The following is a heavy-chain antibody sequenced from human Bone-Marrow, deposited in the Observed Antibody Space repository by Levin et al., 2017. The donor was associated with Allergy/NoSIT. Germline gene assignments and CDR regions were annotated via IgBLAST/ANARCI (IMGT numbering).Heavy chain of an antibody. V-gene: IGHV3-7*04. J-gene: IGHJ3*02. D-gene: IGHD3-3*01. CDR1: GFTFSSYW. CDR2: IKQDGSEK. CDR3: ARVKEWPYDAFDI. Sequence: SGGSLRLSCAASGFTFSSYWMSWVRQAPGKGLEWVANIKQDGSEKYYVDSVKGRFTISRDNTKSSLYLQMNSLRAEDTAVYYCARVKEWPYDAFDIWGLGTMVSVSS.